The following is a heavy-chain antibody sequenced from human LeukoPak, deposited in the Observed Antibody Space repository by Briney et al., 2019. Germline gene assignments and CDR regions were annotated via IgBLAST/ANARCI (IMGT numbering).Heavy chain of an antibody. V-gene: IGHV4-59*01. CDR3: ARPLEMATIGGGLDY. D-gene: IGHD5-24*01. CDR1: SGSINSFY. Sequence: SETLSLTCTLASGSINSFYLTCIRPPPEGGLECLGYIFYSGSTYYVPSLKSRITMSLDKSKSQFSLKLNSVTSADTAVYYCARPLEMATIGGGLDYWGQGTMVTVSS. J-gene: IGHJ4*02. CDR2: IFYSGST.